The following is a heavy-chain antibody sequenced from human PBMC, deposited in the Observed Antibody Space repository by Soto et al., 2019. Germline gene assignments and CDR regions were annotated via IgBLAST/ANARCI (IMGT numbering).Heavy chain of an antibody. CDR2: INHSGST. CDR3: VIGGWDVFDY. Sequence: SETLSLTCAVYGGSFSGYYWSWIRQPPGKGLEWIGEINHSGSTNYNPSLRSRVTISVDTSKNQFSLKLSSVTAADTAVYYCVIGGWDVFDYWGQGTLVTVSS. V-gene: IGHV4-34*01. D-gene: IGHD6-19*01. J-gene: IGHJ4*02. CDR1: GGSFSGYY.